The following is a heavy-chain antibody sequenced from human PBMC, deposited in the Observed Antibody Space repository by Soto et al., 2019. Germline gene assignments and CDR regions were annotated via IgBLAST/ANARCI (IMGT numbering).Heavy chain of an antibody. CDR3: ARVRHTVPPSGPRGVGGMDV. Sequence: VASVKVSCKASGYTFTGYYMHWVRQAPGQGLEWMGWINPNSGGTNYAQKFQGWVTMTRDTSISTAYMELSRLRSDDTAVYYCARVRHTVPPSGPRGVGGMDVWGQGTTVTVSS. D-gene: IGHD4-4*01. CDR2: INPNSGGT. CDR1: GYTFTGYY. J-gene: IGHJ6*02. V-gene: IGHV1-2*04.